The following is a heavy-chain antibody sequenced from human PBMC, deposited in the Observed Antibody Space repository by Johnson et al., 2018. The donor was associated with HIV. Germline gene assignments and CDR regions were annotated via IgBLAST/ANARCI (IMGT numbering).Heavy chain of an antibody. CDR3: ACSTGWGLCDAFAI. CDR2: INWNGGST. CDR1: GFTFDDYG. V-gene: IGHV3-20*04. D-gene: IGHD2-2*01. J-gene: IGHJ3*02. Sequence: GQLVESGGGVVRPGGSLRLSCAASGFTFDDYGMSWVRQAPGKGLEWVSGINWNGGSTGYADSVKGRFTISRDNAKNSLYLQMNSLRAEDTALYYCACSTGWGLCDAFAIWGQGTMVTVSS.